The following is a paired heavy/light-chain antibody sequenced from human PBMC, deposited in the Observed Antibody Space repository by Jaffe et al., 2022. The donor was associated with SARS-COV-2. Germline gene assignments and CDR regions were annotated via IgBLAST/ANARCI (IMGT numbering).Heavy chain of an antibody. CDR1: GFSFSSFA. CDR3: AKSSAVGGHNYGYWSGSYIEDYYYGMDV. Sequence: EVQLLESGGGLVQPGGSLRLSCAASGFSFSSFALSWVRQAPGKGLEWVSGIGGSGGNTYYADSVKGRFTISRDNSKNTLYLQMNSLRAEDTAVYYCAKSSAVGGHNYGYWSGSYIEDYYYGMDVWGRGTTVIVSS. D-gene: IGHD3-3*01. CDR2: IGGSGGNT. V-gene: IGHV3-23*01. J-gene: IGHJ6*02.
Light chain of an antibody. J-gene: IGKJ1*01. CDR3: QQYNSFWT. V-gene: IGKV1-5*03. Sequence: DIQMTQSPSTLSASVGDRVTITCRASQSISSWLAWYQQKPGKAPKLLIYKASSLESGVPSRFSGGGSGTEFTLTISSLQPDDFATYYCQQYNSFWTFGQGTKVEIK. CDR1: QSISSW. CDR2: KAS.